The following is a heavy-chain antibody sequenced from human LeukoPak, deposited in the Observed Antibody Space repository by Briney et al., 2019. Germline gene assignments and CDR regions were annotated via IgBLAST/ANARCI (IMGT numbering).Heavy chain of an antibody. V-gene: IGHV1-69*04. D-gene: IGHD3-10*01. Sequence: ASVKVSCKASGGTFSSYAISWVRQAPGQGLEWMGRIIPILGIANYAQKFQGRVTITADKSTSTAYMELSSLRSEDTAVYYCASYYGSGSYYPINWFDPWGQGTLVTVSS. CDR2: IIPILGIA. CDR1: GGTFSSYA. J-gene: IGHJ5*02. CDR3: ASYYGSGSYYPINWFDP.